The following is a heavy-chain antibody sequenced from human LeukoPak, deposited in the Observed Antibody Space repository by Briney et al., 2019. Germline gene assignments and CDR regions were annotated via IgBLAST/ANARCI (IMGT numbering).Heavy chain of an antibody. CDR3: ARTLVVVTATEGVNWFDP. Sequence: SETLSLTCTVSGGSISSGGYYWSWIRQHPGKGLEWIGYIYYSGSTYYNPSLKSRVTISVDTSKNQFSLKLSSVTAADTAVYYCARTLVVVTATEGVNWFDPWGQGTLVIVSS. CDR1: GGSISSGGYY. CDR2: IYYSGST. D-gene: IGHD2-21*02. V-gene: IGHV4-31*03. J-gene: IGHJ5*02.